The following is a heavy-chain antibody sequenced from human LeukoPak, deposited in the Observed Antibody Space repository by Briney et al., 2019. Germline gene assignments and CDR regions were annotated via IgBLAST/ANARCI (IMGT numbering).Heavy chain of an antibody. CDR3: ARDGGYNYGYDYYYMDV. V-gene: IGHV4-61*02. D-gene: IGHD5-18*01. Sequence: SETLSLTCTVSGGSISSGSYYWSWLRQPAGTGLEWIGRIYTSGSTNYNPSLKSRVTISVDTSKNQFSLKLSSVTVADTAVYYCARDGGYNYGYDYYYMDVWGKGTTVTISS. CDR2: IYTSGST. J-gene: IGHJ6*03. CDR1: GGSISSGSYY.